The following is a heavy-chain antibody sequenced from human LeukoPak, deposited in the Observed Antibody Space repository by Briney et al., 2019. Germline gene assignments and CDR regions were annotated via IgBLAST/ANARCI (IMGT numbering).Heavy chain of an antibody. Sequence: ASVKVSCKASGYTFNNYGISWVRQAPGQGLEWVGWISAYNGNTNYAQKFQGRVTMTTDTSTSTAYMEVRSLSYDDTAVYYCARYGAGSHLFDYWGQGTLVTVSS. CDR3: ARYGAGSHLFDY. CDR1: GYTFNNYG. J-gene: IGHJ4*02. CDR2: ISAYNGNT. D-gene: IGHD3-10*01. V-gene: IGHV1-18*01.